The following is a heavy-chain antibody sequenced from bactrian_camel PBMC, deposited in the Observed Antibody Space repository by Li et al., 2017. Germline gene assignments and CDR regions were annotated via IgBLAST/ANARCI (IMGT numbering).Heavy chain of an antibody. CDR1: GFTISHYY. CDR2: IWSDGTDT. J-gene: IGHJ4*01. Sequence: VQLVESGGELVQPGGSLTLSCTASGFTISHYYMNWVRQAPGKGLEWVSSIWSDGTDTYYADSVKGRFAISRDNAKNTMWLQMTNLRPEDSGIYTCAAQAYGGCWGTSYNFWGRGTQVTVS. V-gene: IGHV3S6*01. CDR3: AAQAYGGCWGTSYNF. D-gene: IGHD5*01.